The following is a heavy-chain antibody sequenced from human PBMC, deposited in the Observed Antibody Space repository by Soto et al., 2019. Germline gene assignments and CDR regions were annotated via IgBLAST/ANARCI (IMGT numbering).Heavy chain of an antibody. CDR2: IYHSGST. Sequence: SETLSLTCAVSSGSISSSNWWSWVRQPPGKGLEWIGEIYHSGSTNYNPSLKSRVTISVDKSKNQFSLKLSSVTAADTAVYYCARVGCSSTSCLDYWGQGTLVTVSS. D-gene: IGHD2-2*01. CDR3: ARVGCSSTSCLDY. V-gene: IGHV4-4*02. CDR1: SGSISSSNW. J-gene: IGHJ4*02.